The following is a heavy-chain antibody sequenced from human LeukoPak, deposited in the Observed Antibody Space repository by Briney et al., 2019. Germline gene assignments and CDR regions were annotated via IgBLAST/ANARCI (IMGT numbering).Heavy chain of an antibody. CDR1: GFTFSIYA. CDR3: AGDQRNGGNSDY. J-gene: IGHJ4*02. Sequence: GGSLRLSCAASGFTFSIYAMSWVRQAPGKGLEWVSVISGSGGSTYYADSVKGRFTISRDNSKNTLYLQMNSLRAEDTAVYFCAGDQRNGGNSDYWGQGTLVTVSS. V-gene: IGHV3-23*01. CDR2: ISGSGGST. D-gene: IGHD4-23*01.